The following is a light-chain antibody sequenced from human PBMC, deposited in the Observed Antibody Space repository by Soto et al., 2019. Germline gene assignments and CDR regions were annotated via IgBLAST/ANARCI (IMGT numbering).Light chain of an antibody. CDR2: KAS. V-gene: IGKV1-5*03. CDR3: QQYNTYSQWT. J-gene: IGKJ1*01. Sequence: DIQMTQAPSTLSASVGDRVTLTFRASQTISNWLAWYQQKPGKAPKLLIYKASSLESGVPSRFSGSGSGTEFTLTISSLQPDDFATYYCQQYNTYSQWTFGQGTKVDIK. CDR1: QTISNW.